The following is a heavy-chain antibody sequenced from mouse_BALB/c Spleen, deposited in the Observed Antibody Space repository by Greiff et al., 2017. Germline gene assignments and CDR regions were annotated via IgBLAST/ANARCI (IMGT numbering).Heavy chain of an antibody. CDR3: TRRIYYGYDYFDY. CDR2: IDPETGGT. CDR1: GYTFTDYE. D-gene: IGHD2-2*01. Sequence: VQLQQSGAELVRPGASVTLSCKASGYTFTDYEMHWVKQTPVHGLEWIGAIDPETGGTAYNQKFKGKATLTADKSSSTAYMELRSLTSEDSAVYYCTRRIYYGYDYFDYWGQGTTLTVSS. J-gene: IGHJ2*01. V-gene: IGHV1-15*01.